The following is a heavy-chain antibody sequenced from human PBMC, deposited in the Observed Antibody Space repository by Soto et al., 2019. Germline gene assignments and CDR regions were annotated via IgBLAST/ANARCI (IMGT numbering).Heavy chain of an antibody. J-gene: IGHJ4*02. D-gene: IGHD6-13*01. Sequence: QVQLVESGGGVAQPGRSLRLSCAASGFTFSSYGMHWVRQAPGKGLEWVAVISYDGSNKYYADSVKGRFTISRDNSKNTLYLQMNSLRAEDTAVYYCAKGLGIAAAGTVDYWGQGTLVTVSS. V-gene: IGHV3-30*18. CDR1: GFTFSSYG. CDR3: AKGLGIAAAGTVDY. CDR2: ISYDGSNK.